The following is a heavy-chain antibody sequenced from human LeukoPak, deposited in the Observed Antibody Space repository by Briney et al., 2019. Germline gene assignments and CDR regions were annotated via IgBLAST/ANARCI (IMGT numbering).Heavy chain of an antibody. J-gene: IGHJ4*02. CDR3: AKDADLAAAGYYFDY. Sequence: GGSLRLSCAASGFTFSSYAMSWVRQAPGKGLEWVSAISGSGGDSTYYADSVRGRFTISRDSSKNTLYLQMNSLRAEDTAVYYCAKDADLAAAGYYFDYWGQGTLVTVSS. CDR1: GFTFSSYA. CDR2: ISGSGGDST. V-gene: IGHV3-23*01. D-gene: IGHD6-13*01.